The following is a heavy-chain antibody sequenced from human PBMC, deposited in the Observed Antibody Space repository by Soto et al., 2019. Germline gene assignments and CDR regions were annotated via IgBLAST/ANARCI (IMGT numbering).Heavy chain of an antibody. CDR3: ARVADSGYEGGMDV. V-gene: IGHV4-39*07. CDR1: GGSISSSSYY. J-gene: IGHJ6*02. D-gene: IGHD5-12*01. Sequence: SETLSLTCTVSGGSISSSSYYWGWIRQPPGKGLEWIGSIYYSGYTYYNPSLKSRVTISVDTSKNQFSLKLSSVTAADTAVYYCARVADSGYEGGMDVWGQGTTVTVSS. CDR2: IYYSGYT.